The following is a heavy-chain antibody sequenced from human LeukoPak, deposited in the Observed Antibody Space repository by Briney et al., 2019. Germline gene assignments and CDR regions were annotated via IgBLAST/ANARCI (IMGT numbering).Heavy chain of an antibody. J-gene: IGHJ6*02. CDR2: IYYSGST. CDR1: GVSISSGGYY. V-gene: IGHV4-31*03. Sequence: SETLSLTCTVSGVSISSGGYYWSWIRQHPGKGLEWIGYIYYSGSTYYNPSLKSRVTISVDTSKNQFSLKLSSVTAADTAVYYCARDSCWGGSCYSPHYYYYGMDVWGQGTTVTVSS. D-gene: IGHD2-15*01. CDR3: ARDSCWGGSCYSPHYYYYGMDV.